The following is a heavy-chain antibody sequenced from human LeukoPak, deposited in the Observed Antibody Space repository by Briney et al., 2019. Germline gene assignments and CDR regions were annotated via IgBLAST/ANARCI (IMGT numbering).Heavy chain of an antibody. Sequence: SETLSLTCTVSGGSISTSSYYWGWVRQPPGKGLEWIGNIFYSGSTYYSPSLKSRVTISLDTSKNQFSLKLSSVTAADTAVYYCARDVGATHYFDYWGQGTLVTVSS. D-gene: IGHD1-26*01. CDR1: GGSISTSSYY. J-gene: IGHJ4*02. CDR3: ARDVGATHYFDY. CDR2: IFYSGST. V-gene: IGHV4-39*07.